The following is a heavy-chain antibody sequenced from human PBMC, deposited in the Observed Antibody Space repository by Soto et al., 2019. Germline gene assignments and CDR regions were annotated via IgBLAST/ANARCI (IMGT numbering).Heavy chain of an antibody. J-gene: IGHJ4*02. CDR3: ARGIKTTVTVFDY. Sequence: GASVKVSCKAAGGGNLRDYRTSWVRRAPGQGLEWMGGIIPKLGSANYAQNFQGRVTITADESTNTVYMELRSSVTAADTAVYYCARGIKTTVTVFDYWGQGTLVTVSS. V-gene: IGHV1-69*13. D-gene: IGHD4-17*01. CDR1: GGGNLRDYR. CDR2: IIPKLGSA.